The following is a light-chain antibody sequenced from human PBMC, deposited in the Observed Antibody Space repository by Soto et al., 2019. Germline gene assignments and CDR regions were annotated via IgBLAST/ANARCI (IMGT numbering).Light chain of an antibody. J-gene: IGLJ2*01. Sequence: QLVLTQPPSVSGAPGQRVTISCTGSSSNIGAGYDVHWYQQLPGRAPKLLIYGNTNRPSGVPDRFSGSKSGTSASLAITGLQAEDEADYYCLSFDSSLSVVFGGGNKLTVL. CDR3: LSFDSSLSVV. CDR1: SSNIGAGYD. V-gene: IGLV1-40*01. CDR2: GNT.